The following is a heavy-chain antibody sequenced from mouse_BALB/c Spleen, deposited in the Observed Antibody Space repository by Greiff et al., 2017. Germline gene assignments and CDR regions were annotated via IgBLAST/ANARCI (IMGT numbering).Heavy chain of an antibody. D-gene: IGHD2-4*01. CDR3: ARNYDYDVYYFDY. CDR2: IWSGGST. CDR1: GFSLTSYG. J-gene: IGHJ2*01. V-gene: IGHV2-4-1*01. Sequence: QVQLKESGPCLVQPSQSLSITCTVSGFSLTSYGVHWVRPSPGKGLEWLGVIWSGGSTYYNAAFISRLSISKDNSKSQVFFKMNSLQADDTAIYYCARNYDYDVYYFDYWGQGTTLAVSS.